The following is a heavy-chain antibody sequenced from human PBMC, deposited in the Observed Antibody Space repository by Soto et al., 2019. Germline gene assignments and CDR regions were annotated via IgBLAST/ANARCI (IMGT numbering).Heavy chain of an antibody. Sequence: QLLLQESGPGLVKPSETLSLTCTVSGGSILDSTYYWAWIRQSPGKGLEWIGTIFYCGGTFYTPSLKSRVTMSVDTSNNQFSLKLSSVTAADTAVYYCARQASGYYYGWFDPWGQGTLVTVSS. CDR2: IFYCGGT. CDR1: GGSILDSTYY. V-gene: IGHV4-39*01. J-gene: IGHJ5*02. CDR3: ARQASGYYYGWFDP. D-gene: IGHD3-22*01.